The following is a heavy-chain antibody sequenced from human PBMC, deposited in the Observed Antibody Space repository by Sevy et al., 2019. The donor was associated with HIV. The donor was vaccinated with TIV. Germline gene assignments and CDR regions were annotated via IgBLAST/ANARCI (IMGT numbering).Heavy chain of an antibody. CDR3: VKDPGGCSGGSCYQTTGFLDY. D-gene: IGHD2-15*01. V-gene: IGHV3-64D*06. CDR1: GFTFSSYA. J-gene: IGHJ4*02. Sequence: GGSLRLSCSAPGFTFSSYAMHWVRQAPGKGLEYVSAISSNGGSTYYADSVKGRFTISRDNSKNTLYLQMSSLRAEDTAVYYCVKDPGGCSGGSCYQTTGFLDYWGQGTLVTVSS. CDR2: ISSNGGST.